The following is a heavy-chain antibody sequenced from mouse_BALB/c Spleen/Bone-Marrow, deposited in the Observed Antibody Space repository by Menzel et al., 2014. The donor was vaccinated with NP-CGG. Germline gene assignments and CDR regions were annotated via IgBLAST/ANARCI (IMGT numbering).Heavy chain of an antibody. CDR3: ARPTTVVATGGSFDY. J-gene: IGHJ2*01. V-gene: IGHV5-6*01. Sequence: VQLQQSGGDLVKPGGSLKLSCAASGFTFSSYGMSWVRQTPDKRLEWVATISSGGSYTYYPDSVKGRFTISRDNAKNTLYLQMSSLMSEDTAMYYCARPTTVVATGGSFDYWGQGTTLTVSS. D-gene: IGHD1-1*01. CDR1: GFTFSSYG. CDR2: ISSGGSYT.